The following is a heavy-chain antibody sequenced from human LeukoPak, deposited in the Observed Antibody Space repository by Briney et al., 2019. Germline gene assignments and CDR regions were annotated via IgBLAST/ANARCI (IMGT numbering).Heavy chain of an antibody. Sequence: GGSLRLSCAASGFTFSSYAISWVRQAPGKGPEWVSALSDRGDSTYYADSVQGRFTISRDNAKHSLYLQMNSLRAEDTAVYYCARVPDYYDSSGYLAYAFDIWGQGTMVTVSS. CDR1: GFTFSSYA. V-gene: IGHV3-23*01. CDR2: LSDRGDST. D-gene: IGHD3-22*01. CDR3: ARVPDYYDSSGYLAYAFDI. J-gene: IGHJ3*02.